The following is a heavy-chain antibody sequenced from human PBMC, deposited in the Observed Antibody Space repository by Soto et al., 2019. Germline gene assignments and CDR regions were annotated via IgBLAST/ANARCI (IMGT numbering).Heavy chain of an antibody. CDR3: ARLVYDTRLNYMYFDF. CDR1: GVSISSGNW. CDR2: IFHDGTA. D-gene: IGHD3-10*01. J-gene: IGHJ4*02. V-gene: IGHV4-4*02. Sequence: SETLSLTCAVSGVSISSGNWWTWVRQSPQRGLEYIGEIFHDGTANYYPSFERRVAISVDTSKNQFSPKLTSVTAADTAIYFCARLVYDTRLNYMYFDFWGQGTLVTVSS.